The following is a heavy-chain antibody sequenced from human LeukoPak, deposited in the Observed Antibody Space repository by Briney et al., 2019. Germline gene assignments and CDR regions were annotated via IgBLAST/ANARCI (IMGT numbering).Heavy chain of an antibody. J-gene: IGHJ4*02. Sequence: GGSLRLSCAASGFIFSSYDMHWVRQAPGKGLEWVAVISYDGTNKYYADSVKGRFTISRDNSRQTLFLQMSCLRVEDTATYYCAKGQELDDGVFDSWGQGTLVTVSS. CDR2: ISYDGTNK. CDR1: GFIFSSYD. D-gene: IGHD1-1*01. CDR3: AKGQELDDGVFDS. V-gene: IGHV3-30*18.